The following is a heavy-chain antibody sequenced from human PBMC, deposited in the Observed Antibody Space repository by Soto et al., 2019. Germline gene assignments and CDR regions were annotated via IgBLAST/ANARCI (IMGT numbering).Heavy chain of an antibody. CDR2: ISAYNGNT. CDR1: GYTFTSYG. V-gene: IGHV1-18*01. D-gene: IGHD4-17*01. CDR3: ARGPDYGDDETLFGADI. J-gene: IGHJ3*02. Sequence: QVQLVQSGAEVKKPGASVKVSCKASGYTFTSYGISWVRQAPGQGLEWMGWISAYNGNTNYAQKRQGRVTMTTDTSTSTAYMELRSLRSDDTAVYYCARGPDYGDDETLFGADIWGQGTMVTVSS.